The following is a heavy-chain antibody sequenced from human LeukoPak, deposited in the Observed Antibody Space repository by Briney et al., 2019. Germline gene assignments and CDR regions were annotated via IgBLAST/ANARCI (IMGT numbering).Heavy chain of an antibody. CDR3: ARGIFYGGRNQYIWFDF. CDR1: GGPFRGFF. CDR2: ISNSGSS. V-gene: IGHV4-34*01. Sequence: SETLSLTCAVYGGPFRGFFWSWLRQAPGKGLEWIGEISNSGSSNYHPSLKSRITISVDTSKSQFSLRLTSVTGADTAVYYCARGIFYGGRNQYIWFDFWGQGTLVTVSS. D-gene: IGHD4-23*01. J-gene: IGHJ5*01.